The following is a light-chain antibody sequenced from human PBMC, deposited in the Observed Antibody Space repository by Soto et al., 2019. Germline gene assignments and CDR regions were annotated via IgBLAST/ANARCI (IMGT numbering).Light chain of an antibody. CDR2: DTS. CDR1: ETIRVL. Sequence: IFLTPSPPTLSLSPGERATLSCRASETIRVLLAWYQQRPGQPPRLLIYDTSNRATGIPARFSGSGSGTDFTLTISGLEPADLGVYYCQQRHNLPITFGQGRRLEIK. V-gene: IGKV3-11*01. CDR3: QQRHNLPIT. J-gene: IGKJ5*01.